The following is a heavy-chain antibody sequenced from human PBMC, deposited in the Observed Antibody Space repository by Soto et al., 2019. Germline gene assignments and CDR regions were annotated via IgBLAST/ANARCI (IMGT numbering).Heavy chain of an antibody. V-gene: IGHV3-33*01. J-gene: IGHJ6*02. CDR1: GFTFSSYG. CDR2: IWYDGRKK. CDR3: ARGNYGNSYGLDV. Sequence: GGSLRLSCAASGFTFSSYGMHWVRQAPGTGLEWVAVIWYDGRKKYYADSVKGRFTISRDNSKNTLFLEMSSLGADDTAVYYCARGNYGNSYGLDVWGQGTTVTVSS. D-gene: IGHD3-10*01.